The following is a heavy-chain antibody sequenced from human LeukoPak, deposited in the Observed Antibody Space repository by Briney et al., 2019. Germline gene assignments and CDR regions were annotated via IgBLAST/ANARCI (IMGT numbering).Heavy chain of an antibody. CDR2: ISYDGSNK. J-gene: IGHJ4*02. Sequence: GGSLRLSCAASGFTFSSYAMHWVRQAPGKGLEWVAVISYDGSNKYYADSVKGRCTISRDNSKNTLYMQMNRLRAEGTAVYYCGRDGGFRGFGGPPKGLFDYWGQGTLVTVSS. CDR1: GFTFSSYA. V-gene: IGHV3-30-3*01. CDR3: GRDGGFRGFGGPPKGLFDY. D-gene: IGHD3-10*01.